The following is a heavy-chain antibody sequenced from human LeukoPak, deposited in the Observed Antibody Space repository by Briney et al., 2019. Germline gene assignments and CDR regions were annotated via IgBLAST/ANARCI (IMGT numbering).Heavy chain of an antibody. CDR3: ARVRSAAAGPLDH. J-gene: IGHJ4*02. Sequence: GGSLRLSCVASGFSFDSYWMNLVRQAPGRGLEWVANINHDATGKYYVDSVKGRFTISRDNAKKSLYLQMNRLRADDTAVYHCARVRSAAAGPLDHWGQGTLVTVSS. V-gene: IGHV3-7*01. CDR1: GFSFDSYW. D-gene: IGHD6-13*01. CDR2: INHDATGK.